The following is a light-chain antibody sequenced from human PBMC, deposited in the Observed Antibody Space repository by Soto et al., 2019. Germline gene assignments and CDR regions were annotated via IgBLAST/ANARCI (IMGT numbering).Light chain of an antibody. CDR1: QSISSW. CDR2: KAS. V-gene: IGKV1-5*03. Sequence: DLQMTQSPSTLSASVGDRVTITCRASQSISSWLAWYQQKPGKAPKLLIYKASSLESGVPSRFSGSGSGTEFTLTISSLQPDDFATYSCQQYNSYSLTFGGGTKVEIK. CDR3: QQYNSYSLT. J-gene: IGKJ4*01.